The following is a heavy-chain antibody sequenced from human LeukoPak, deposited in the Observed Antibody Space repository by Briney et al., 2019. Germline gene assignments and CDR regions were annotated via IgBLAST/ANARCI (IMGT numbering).Heavy chain of an antibody. V-gene: IGHV6-1*01. CDR2: TYYRSKWYN. Sequence: SQTLSLTCVISGDSVSSNSAAWNWIRQSPLRGLEWLGRTYYRSKWYNDYALSVKSQITINPDTSKNQFSLQLNSVTPEDTAVYYCARADYSEAFDIWGLGTMVTVSS. CDR1: GDSVSSNSAA. CDR3: ARADYSEAFDI. J-gene: IGHJ3*02. D-gene: IGHD2-15*01.